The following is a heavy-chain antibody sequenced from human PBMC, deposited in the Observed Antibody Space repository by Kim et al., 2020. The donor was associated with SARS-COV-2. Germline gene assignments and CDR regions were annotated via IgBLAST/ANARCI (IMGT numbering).Heavy chain of an antibody. J-gene: IGHJ6*02. D-gene: IGHD6-19*01. Sequence: AAPVRVRLTISRDNAKNTQSLKMNSLRDEDTAVYYCARELQWLGIFVGMDVWGQGTTVTVSS. CDR3: ARELQWLGIFVGMDV. V-gene: IGHV3-48*02.